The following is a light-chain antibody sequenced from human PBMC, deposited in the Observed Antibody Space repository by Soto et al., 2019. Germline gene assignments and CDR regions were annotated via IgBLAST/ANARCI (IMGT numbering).Light chain of an antibody. CDR3: SSYTTSNTRQIV. CDR2: DVS. Sequence: QSALTQPASASGSPGQSITLSCTGTSSDVGGYNYVSWYQHHPGKAPNLMIYDVSNRPSGVSNRFSGSKSGNTASLTISGLQPEDEADYYCSSYTTSNTRQIVLGTGTKVTVL. CDR1: SSDVGGYNY. J-gene: IGLJ1*01. V-gene: IGLV2-14*03.